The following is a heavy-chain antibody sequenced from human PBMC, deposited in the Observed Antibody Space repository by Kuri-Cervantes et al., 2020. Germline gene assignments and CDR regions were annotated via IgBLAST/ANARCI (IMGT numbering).Heavy chain of an antibody. Sequence: SETLSLTCTVSGGSISSGGYYWSWIRQHPGKGLEWIGYIYYSGSTNYNPSLKSRVTISVNTSKNQFSLKLSSVTAADTAVYYCARGHCSGGSCYDYWGQGTLVTVSS. V-gene: IGHV4-31*03. CDR3: ARGHCSGGSCYDY. CDR2: IYYSGST. D-gene: IGHD2-15*01. J-gene: IGHJ4*02. CDR1: GGSISSGGYY.